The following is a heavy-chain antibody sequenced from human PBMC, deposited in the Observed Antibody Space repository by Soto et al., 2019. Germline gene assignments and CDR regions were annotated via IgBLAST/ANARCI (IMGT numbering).Heavy chain of an antibody. D-gene: IGHD3-9*01. CDR3: ARGFGYYDILTGYYISYYFDY. J-gene: IGHJ4*02. CDR2: MNPNSGNT. V-gene: IGHV1-8*01. Sequence: ASVKVSCKASGYTFTSYDINWVRQATGQGLEWMGWMNPNSGNTGYAQKFQGRVTMTRNTSISTAYMELSSLRSEDTAVYYCARGFGYYDILTGYYISYYFDYWGQGTLVTVSS. CDR1: GYTFTSYD.